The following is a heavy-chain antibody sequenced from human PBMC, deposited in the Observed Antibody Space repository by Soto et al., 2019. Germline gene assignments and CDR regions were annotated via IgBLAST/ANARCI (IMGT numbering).Heavy chain of an antibody. CDR3: ARDNVHSFYFYYYGMDV. V-gene: IGHV3-23*01. CDR1: GFTFSSYA. D-gene: IGHD3-16*01. CDR2: ISGSGGTT. Sequence: GGSLRLSCAASGFTFSSYAMTWVRQAPGKGLEWVSIISGSGGTTYYADSVKGRFTISRDNSKNTLYLQMNNLRAEDTAVYYCARDNVHSFYFYYYGMDVWGQGTTVTVSS. J-gene: IGHJ6*02.